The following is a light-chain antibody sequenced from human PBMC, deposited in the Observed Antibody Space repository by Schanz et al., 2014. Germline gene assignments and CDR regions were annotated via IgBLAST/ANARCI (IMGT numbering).Light chain of an antibody. CDR2: DAS. V-gene: IGLV2-14*03. CDR3: SSYAGSTTSWV. Sequence: QSALTQPASVSGSPGQSITISCTGTSSDVGVYNYVSWYQQLPGKAPKLMIYDASNRPSGVSNRFSGSKSAYTASLTISGLQAEDEADYYCSSYAGSTTSWVFGGGTKLTVL. CDR1: SSDVGVYNY. J-gene: IGLJ3*02.